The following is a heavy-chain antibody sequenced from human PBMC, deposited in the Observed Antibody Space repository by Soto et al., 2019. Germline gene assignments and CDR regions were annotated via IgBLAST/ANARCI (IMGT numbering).Heavy chain of an antibody. CDR2: INSDGSIT. V-gene: IGHV3-74*01. D-gene: IGHD2-8*01. Sequence: GGSLRLSCAASGFTFSNYWMHWVRQAPGKGLVWVSHINSDGSITSYADSVKGRFTISRDNAKNTLYLQMNSLRVDDTAVYYCAKGVLSHFDLWGRGTLVTVSS. CDR3: AKGVLSHFDL. CDR1: GFTFSNYW. J-gene: IGHJ2*01.